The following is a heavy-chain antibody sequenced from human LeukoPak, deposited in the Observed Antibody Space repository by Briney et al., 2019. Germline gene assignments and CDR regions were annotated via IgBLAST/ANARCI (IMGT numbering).Heavy chain of an antibody. V-gene: IGHV3-30*18. Sequence: GGSLRLSCAASGFTFSSYGMHWVRQAPGKGLEWVAVISYDGSNKYYADSVKGRFTISRDNPKNTLYLQMNSLRAEDTAVYYCAKLKLVVAVDYWGQGTLVTVSS. CDR1: GFTFSSYG. D-gene: IGHD2-8*02. CDR3: AKLKLVVAVDY. J-gene: IGHJ4*02. CDR2: ISYDGSNK.